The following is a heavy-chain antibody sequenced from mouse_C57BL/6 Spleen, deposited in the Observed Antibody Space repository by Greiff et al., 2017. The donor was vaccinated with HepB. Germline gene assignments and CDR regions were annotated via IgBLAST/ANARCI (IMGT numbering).Heavy chain of an antibody. V-gene: IGHV1-55*01. J-gene: IGHJ4*01. D-gene: IGHD2-4*01. CDR1: GYTFTSYW. CDR3: ARDYDPFYYAMDY. CDR2: IYPGSGST. Sequence: QVQLKQPGAELVKPGASVKMSCKASGYTFTSYWITWVKQRPGQGLEWIGDIYPGSGSTNYNEKFKSKATLTVDTSSSTAYMQLSSLTSEDSAVYYCARDYDPFYYAMDYWGQGTSVTVSS.